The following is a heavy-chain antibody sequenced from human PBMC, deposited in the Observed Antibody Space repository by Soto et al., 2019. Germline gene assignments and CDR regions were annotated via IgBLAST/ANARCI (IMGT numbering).Heavy chain of an antibody. CDR3: ATGGGWLQNSNLRGLYFDY. D-gene: IGHD6-19*01. V-gene: IGHV4-59*01. CDR2: ISYTGSA. Sequence: PSETLSLTCIVSAGSIKSSLGRCSRQPPQPDRDWIASISYTGSATHNPSLKSRVSVSVDTTENQCSLKLTSVTAADTATYYCATGGGWLQNSNLRGLYFDYWGQGALVTVSS. CDR1: AGSIKSSL. J-gene: IGHJ4*02.